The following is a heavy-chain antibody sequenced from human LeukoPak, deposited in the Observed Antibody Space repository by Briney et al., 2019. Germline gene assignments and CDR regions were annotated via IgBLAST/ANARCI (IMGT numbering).Heavy chain of an antibody. V-gene: IGHV4-61*02. J-gene: IGHJ4*02. CDR2: IYTSGNT. Sequence: SETLSLTCTVSGGSISSGDYYWSWIRQPAGEGLEWIGRIYTSGNTNYNPSLESRVTMSIDTSKNQFSLKLNSVTAADTAVFYCARDSAAGTVDYWGQGTLVTVSS. CDR1: GGSISSGDYY. CDR3: ARDSAAGTVDY. D-gene: IGHD6-13*01.